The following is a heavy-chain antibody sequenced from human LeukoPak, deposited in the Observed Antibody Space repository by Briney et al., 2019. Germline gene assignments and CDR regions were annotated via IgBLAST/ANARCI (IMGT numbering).Heavy chain of an antibody. V-gene: IGHV4-39*01. CDR3: ARVSYDSSGYVGSFDAFDI. D-gene: IGHD3-22*01. J-gene: IGHJ3*02. CDR2: IYYSAST. Sequence: SETLSLTRPVCGVSISSISYYRGWIRQPLRKGLEWIGRIYYSASTYYNASLNSRVTVSVATSNNQFSLSLSSVTPEDTAVYYCARVSYDSSGYVGSFDAFDIWGPGTMVTVSS. CDR1: GVSISSISYY.